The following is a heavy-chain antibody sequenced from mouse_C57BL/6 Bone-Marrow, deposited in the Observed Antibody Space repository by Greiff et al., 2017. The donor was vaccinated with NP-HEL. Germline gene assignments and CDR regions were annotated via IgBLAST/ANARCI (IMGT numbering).Heavy chain of an antibody. J-gene: IGHJ2*01. Sequence: EVKLMESEGGLVQPGSSMKLSCTASGFTFSDYYMAWVRQVPEKGLEWVANINHDGSSTNYLDSLKSSFIISRDNAKNILYLHRSRLTSENTATYYCARVPTRTGYFDYWGQGTTLTVSS. V-gene: IGHV5-16*01. CDR2: INHDGSST. CDR1: GFTFSDYY. CDR3: ARVPTRTGYFDY. D-gene: IGHD3-3*01.